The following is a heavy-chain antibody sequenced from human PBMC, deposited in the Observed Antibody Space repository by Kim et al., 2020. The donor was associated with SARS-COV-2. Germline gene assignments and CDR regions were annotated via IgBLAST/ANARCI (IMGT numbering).Heavy chain of an antibody. J-gene: IGHJ3*01. CDR3: ARDRRGTAWYSTPPF. CDR2: IRSQAYAGTA. Sequence: GGSLRLSCTTSGFSFSDHAMSWLRQAPGKGLEWVGFIRSQAYAGTAEYAASVKGRFTISRDYSRNIVYLQMNSLKAEDTAVYYCARDRRGTAWYSTPPF. D-gene: IGHD2-21*02. CDR1: GFSFSDHA. V-gene: IGHV3-49*03.